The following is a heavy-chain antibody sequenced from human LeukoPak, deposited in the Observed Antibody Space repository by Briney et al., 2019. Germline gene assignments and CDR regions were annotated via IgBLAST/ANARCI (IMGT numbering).Heavy chain of an antibody. Sequence: SETLSLTCAVYGGSFSGYYWSWIRQPPGKGLEWIGEINHSGSTNYNPSLKSRVTISVDTSNNQFSLKLNSVTAADTAVYYCAEDSRISWFYIWGQGTLVTVSS. V-gene: IGHV4-34*01. D-gene: IGHD3-22*01. CDR2: INHSGST. CDR1: GGSFSGYY. CDR3: AEDSRISWFYI. J-gene: IGHJ5*02.